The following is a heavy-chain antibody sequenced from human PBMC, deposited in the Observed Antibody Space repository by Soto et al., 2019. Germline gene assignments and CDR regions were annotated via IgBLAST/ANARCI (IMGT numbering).Heavy chain of an antibody. CDR3: GSVGYCSSTNCLFYYYHYGMDV. J-gene: IGHJ6*02. CDR2: IIPTFGTT. D-gene: IGHD2-2*03. Sequence: SVKVSCKASGGTFSSHAISWVRQAPGRGLEWMGGIIPTFGTTNYAQNFRARVTITADESTSTAYMELSSLTSEDTAVYYCGSVGYCSSTNCLFYYYHYGMDVWGQGTTVTVSS. V-gene: IGHV1-69*13. CDR1: GGTFSSHA.